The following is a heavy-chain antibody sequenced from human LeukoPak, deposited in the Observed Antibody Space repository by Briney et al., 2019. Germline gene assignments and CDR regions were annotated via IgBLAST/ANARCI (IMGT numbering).Heavy chain of an antibody. CDR3: ARAPPITIFGVVTPYYFDY. CDR2: IYHSGST. V-gene: IGHV4-4*02. CDR1: GGSISSNW. Sequence: PSETLSLTCAVSGGSISSNWWSWVRQPPGKGLEGIGEIYHSGSTNSSPSLKSRVTISIDKSKNQFSLKLSSVTAADTAVYYCARAPPITIFGVVTPYYFDYRGQGTLVTVSS. D-gene: IGHD3-3*01. J-gene: IGHJ4*02.